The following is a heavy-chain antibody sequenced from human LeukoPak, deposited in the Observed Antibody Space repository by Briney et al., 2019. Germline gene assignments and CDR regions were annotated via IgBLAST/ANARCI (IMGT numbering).Heavy chain of an antibody. Sequence: GESLKISCKGSGYSFTSSWIGWVRQMPGKGLEWMGLIYPADSDTRYSPSFQGQITLSADKSINTAYLQWSSLKASDTAMYYCARRDDSKAFDCWGQGTLVTVSS. V-gene: IGHV5-51*01. CDR1: GYSFTSSW. D-gene: IGHD3-22*01. CDR2: IYPADSDT. CDR3: ARRDDSKAFDC. J-gene: IGHJ4*02.